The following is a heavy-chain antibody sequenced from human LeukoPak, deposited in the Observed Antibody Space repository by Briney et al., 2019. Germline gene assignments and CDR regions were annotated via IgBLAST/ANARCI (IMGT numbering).Heavy chain of an antibody. D-gene: IGHD3-10*01. CDR3: ARDTEGRYYGSGSYYTFGY. J-gene: IGHJ4*02. V-gene: IGHV3-30-3*01. Sequence: GRSLRLSCAASGFTFSSYAIHWVRQAPGKGLEWVAVISYDGSEKYYADSVKGRFTISRDNSKNTLYLQMNSLRAEDTAVYYCARDTEGRYYGSGSYYTFGYWGQGILVTVSS. CDR2: ISYDGSEK. CDR1: GFTFSSYA.